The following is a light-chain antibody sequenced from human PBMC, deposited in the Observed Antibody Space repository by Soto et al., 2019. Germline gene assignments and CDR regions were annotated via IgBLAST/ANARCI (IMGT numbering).Light chain of an antibody. CDR1: QGVDRRF. V-gene: IGKV3-20*01. J-gene: IGKJ1*01. CDR3: QQYDSSRT. Sequence: EIVLTQSPGTLSLSPGERATLSCRASQGVDRRFLAGYQQKGGQAPRVLMNGASIRATGIPDRFSGSGSGTDFTLSIRRLEPEDFAVYYCQQYDSSRTFGQGTKVEMK. CDR2: GAS.